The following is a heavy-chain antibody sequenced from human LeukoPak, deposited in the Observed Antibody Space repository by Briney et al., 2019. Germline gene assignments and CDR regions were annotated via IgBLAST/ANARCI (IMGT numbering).Heavy chain of an antibody. CDR2: TNPISGNT. Sequence: ASVKVSCKASGYTFTSYDINWVRQATGQGLEWMGWTNPISGNTGYAQKFQGRVTMTRNTSISTAYMELSSLRSEDTAVYYCARRYGGYYYYYMDVWGKGTTVTVSS. CDR3: ARRYGGYYYYYMDV. CDR1: GYTFTSYD. V-gene: IGHV1-8*01. J-gene: IGHJ6*03. D-gene: IGHD5-18*01.